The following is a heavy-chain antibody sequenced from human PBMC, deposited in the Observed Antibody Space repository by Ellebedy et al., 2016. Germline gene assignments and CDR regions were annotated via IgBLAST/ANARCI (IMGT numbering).Heavy chain of an antibody. D-gene: IGHD1-26*01. CDR2: INPYSGGT. CDR1: AYTFTVYY. Sequence: ASVKVSXXASAYTFTVYYIHWVRQAPGQGLEWMGRINPYSGGTNYAQKFQGRVTMTTDTSITTAYMELRSLRFDDTAVYYCARERSPFSGSPSDALDIWGQGTTVTVSS. J-gene: IGHJ3*02. V-gene: IGHV1-2*06. CDR3: ARERSPFSGSPSDALDI.